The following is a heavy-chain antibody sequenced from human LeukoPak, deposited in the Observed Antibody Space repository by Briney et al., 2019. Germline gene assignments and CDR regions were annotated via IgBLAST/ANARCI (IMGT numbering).Heavy chain of an antibody. V-gene: IGHV4-30-4*08. D-gene: IGHD6-19*01. J-gene: IGHJ2*01. CDR2: IYYSGST. CDR1: GGSISSYY. Sequence: KPSETLSLTCTVSGGSISSYYWSWIRQPPGKGLEWIGYIYYSGSTYYNPSLKSRVTISVDTSKNQFSLKLSPVTAADTAVYYCARVGSSGWYFDLWGRGTLVTVSS. CDR3: ARVGSSGWYFDL.